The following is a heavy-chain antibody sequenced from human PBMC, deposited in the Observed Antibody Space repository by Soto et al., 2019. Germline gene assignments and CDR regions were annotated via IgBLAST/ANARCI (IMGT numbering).Heavy chain of an antibody. D-gene: IGHD3-16*02. CDR3: ARLMITFGGVIDPSPPIDS. Sequence: EVQLVESGGGLVKPGGSLRLSCAASGFTFSSYSMNWVRQAPGKGLEWVSSISSSSSYIYYADSVKGRFTISRDNAKNSLYLQMNSLRAEDTAVYYCARLMITFGGVIDPSPPIDSWGQGTLVTVSS. CDR2: ISSSSSYI. V-gene: IGHV3-21*01. J-gene: IGHJ4*02. CDR1: GFTFSSYS.